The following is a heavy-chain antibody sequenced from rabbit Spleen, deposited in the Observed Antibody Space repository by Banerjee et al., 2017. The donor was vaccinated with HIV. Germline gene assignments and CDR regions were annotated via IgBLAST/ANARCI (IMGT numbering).Heavy chain of an antibody. D-gene: IGHD4-2*01. CDR2: IQAGTSGST. V-gene: IGHV1S45*01. CDR1: GIDFNSYYY. Sequence: QEQLEESGGGLVKPGGTLTLTCKASGIDFNSYYYLCWVRQAPGKGLEWIACIQAGTSGSTYYAHWAKGRFTISKTSSTTVTLQMTSLTAADTATYFCVRDPYAVSGGGPINLWGQGTLVTVS. CDR3: VRDPYAVSGGGPINL. J-gene: IGHJ4*01.